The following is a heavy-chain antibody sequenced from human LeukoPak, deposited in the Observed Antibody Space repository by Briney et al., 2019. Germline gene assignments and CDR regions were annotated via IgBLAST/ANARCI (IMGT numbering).Heavy chain of an antibody. CDR3: ARHGRHNFDY. V-gene: IGHV3-7*01. D-gene: IGHD5-24*01. Sequence: GGSLRLSCAASGLTFSNYWMSWVRQAPGKGLEWVANIKEDGSEKYYGDSVRGRFTISRDNAKSSLNLQMSSLRADDTAEYYCARHGRHNFDYWGQGTLVTVSS. CDR2: IKEDGSEK. CDR1: GLTFSNYW. J-gene: IGHJ4*02.